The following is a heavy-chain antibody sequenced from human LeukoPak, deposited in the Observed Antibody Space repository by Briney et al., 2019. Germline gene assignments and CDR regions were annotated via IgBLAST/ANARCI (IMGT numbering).Heavy chain of an antibody. CDR2: ISYDGSNK. D-gene: IGHD1-26*01. CDR3: ARPPSPSGYFDY. J-gene: IGHJ4*02. CDR1: GFTFSSYA. V-gene: IGHV3-30*04. Sequence: GGSLRLSCAASGFTFSSYAMHWGSQAPGKGLEWVAVISYDGSNKYYADSVKGRFTISRDNSKNTLYLQMNSLRAEDTAVYYCARPPSPSGYFDYWGQGTLVTVSS.